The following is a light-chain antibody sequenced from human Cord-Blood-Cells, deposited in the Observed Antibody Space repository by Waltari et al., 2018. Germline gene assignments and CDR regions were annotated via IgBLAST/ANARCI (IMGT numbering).Light chain of an antibody. J-gene: IGKJ1*01. Sequence: DILMPQSPPSLPVTPGEPASTSCRSSQSLLHSNGYNYLDWYLQKPGQSPQLLIYLGSNRASGVPDRFSGSGSGTDFTLKISRVEAEDVGVYYCMQALQTPRTFGQGTKVEIK. CDR2: LGS. V-gene: IGKV2-28*01. CDR1: QSLLHSNGYNY. CDR3: MQALQTPRT.